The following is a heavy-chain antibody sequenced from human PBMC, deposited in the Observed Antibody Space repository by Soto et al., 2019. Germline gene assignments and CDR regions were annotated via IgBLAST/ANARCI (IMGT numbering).Heavy chain of an antibody. Sequence: SETLSLTCAVSGGSISSGGYSWSWVRQPPGKGLEWIGYIYHSGSTYYNPSLKSRVTISVDRSKNQFSLKLSSVTAADTAVYYCAREAYYYDSSGYYGLPGYFDYWGQGTLVTASS. CDR2: IYHSGST. J-gene: IGHJ4*02. V-gene: IGHV4-30-2*01. D-gene: IGHD3-22*01. CDR1: GGSISSGGYS. CDR3: AREAYYYDSSGYYGLPGYFDY.